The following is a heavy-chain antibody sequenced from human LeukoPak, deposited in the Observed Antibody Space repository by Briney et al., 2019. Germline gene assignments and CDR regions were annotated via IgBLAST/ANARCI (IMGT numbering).Heavy chain of an antibody. CDR1: GFTFSSYC. D-gene: IGHD6-6*01. CDR3: ARVYSSSSFDY. Sequence: GGSLRLSCAASGFTFSSYCMSWVRQAPGKGLEWVANIKQDGSEKYYVDSAKGRFTISRDNAQNSLYLQMNSLRAEDTAVYYCARVYSSSSFDYWGQGTLVTVSS. CDR2: IKQDGSEK. V-gene: IGHV3-7*01. J-gene: IGHJ4*02.